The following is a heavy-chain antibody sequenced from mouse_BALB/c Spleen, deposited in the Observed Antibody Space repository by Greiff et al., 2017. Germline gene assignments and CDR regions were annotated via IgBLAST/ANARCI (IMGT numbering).Heavy chain of an antibody. V-gene: IGHV1-14*01. D-gene: IGHD2-2*01. CDR2: INPYNDGT. CDR3: ARHAYDWYFDV. J-gene: IGHJ1*01. Sequence: VQLKQSGPELVKPGASVKMSCKASGYTFTSYVMHWVKQKPGQGLEWIGYINPYNDGTKYNEKFKGKATLTSDKSSSTAYMELSSLTSEDSAVYYCARHAYDWYFDVWGAGTTVTVSS. CDR1: GYTFTSYV.